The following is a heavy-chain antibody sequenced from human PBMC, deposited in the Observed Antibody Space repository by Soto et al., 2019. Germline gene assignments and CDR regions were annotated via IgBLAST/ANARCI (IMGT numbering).Heavy chain of an antibody. J-gene: IGHJ6*02. Sequence: SETLSLTCAVYGGSLGGDYWTWIRQAPGKGLEWIGEINHSGTINFGPSLRSRLTISLDTSKKEFSPKLSSVTDADTATYYCARADRTLVTSYSLDVWGQGTTVTVSS. CDR3: ARADRTLVTSYSLDV. D-gene: IGHD2-21*02. CDR1: GGSLGGDY. V-gene: IGHV4-34*01. CDR2: INHSGTI.